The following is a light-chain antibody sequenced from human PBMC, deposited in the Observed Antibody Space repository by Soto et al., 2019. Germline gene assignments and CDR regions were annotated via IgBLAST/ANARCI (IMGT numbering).Light chain of an antibody. CDR2: EVT. V-gene: IGLV2-8*01. CDR3: SSYAGTHNFGV. J-gene: IGLJ1*01. Sequence: QSALTQPPSASGSPGQSVTISCTGTSSDVGGYNYVSWYQQHPDKAPKLMIYEVTKRPSGVPDRFSGSKSGNTASLTVSGHQAEDEADYYCSSYAGTHNFGVFGTGTKLTVL. CDR1: SSDVGGYNY.